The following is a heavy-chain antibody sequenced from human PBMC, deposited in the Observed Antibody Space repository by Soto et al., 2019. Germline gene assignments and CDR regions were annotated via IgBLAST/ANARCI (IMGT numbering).Heavy chain of an antibody. Sequence: ETLSLTCAVYGGSFSGYYWSWIRQPPGKGLEWIGEINHSGSTNYNPSLKSRVTISVDTSKNQFSLKLSSVTAADTAVYYCASFKVDCSSTSCYDAFDIWGQGTMVTVSS. J-gene: IGHJ3*02. CDR3: ASFKVDCSSTSCYDAFDI. V-gene: IGHV4-34*01. CDR1: GGSFSGYY. D-gene: IGHD2-2*01. CDR2: INHSGST.